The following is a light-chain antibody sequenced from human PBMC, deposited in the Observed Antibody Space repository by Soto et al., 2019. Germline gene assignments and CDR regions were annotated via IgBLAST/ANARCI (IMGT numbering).Light chain of an antibody. V-gene: IGLV2-18*01. CDR3: ALYTISNTYV. J-gene: IGLJ1*01. Sequence: SALTQPPSVSGSPGQSVTISCTGTSSDVGSYNRVSWYQQPPGTAPKLMIYEVSNRPSGVPDRFSGTKSGNTASLTISGIQAEDEADYYCALYTISNTYVFGTGTKVTVL. CDR1: SSDVGSYNR. CDR2: EVS.